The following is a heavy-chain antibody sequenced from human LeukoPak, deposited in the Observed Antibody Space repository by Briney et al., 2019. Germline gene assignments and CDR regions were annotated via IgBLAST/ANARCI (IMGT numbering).Heavy chain of an antibody. CDR2: ISYDGSNK. V-gene: IGHV3-30*03. J-gene: IGHJ4*02. Sequence: PGGSLRLSCAASGFTFSSYGMHWVRQAPGKGLEWVAVISYDGSNKYYADSVKGRFTISRDNSKNTLHLQMNSLRAEDTAVYYCARDQNLPNYCSSTSCYTGEFDYWGQGTLVTVSS. D-gene: IGHD2-2*02. CDR1: GFTFSSYG. CDR3: ARDQNLPNYCSSTSCYTGEFDY.